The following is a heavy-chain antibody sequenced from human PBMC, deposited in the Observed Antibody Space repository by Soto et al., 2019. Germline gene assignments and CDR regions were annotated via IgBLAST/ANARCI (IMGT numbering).Heavy chain of an antibody. J-gene: IGHJ5*02. CDR3: ARHEWTRWSNWFDP. CDR1: CGSISSSSYY. Sequence: SETLSLTCTVSCGSISSSSYYWGWIRQPPGKGLEWIGSIYYSGSTYYNPSLKSRVTISVDTSKNQFSLKLSSVTAADTAVYYCARHEWTRWSNWFDPWGQGTLVTVSS. CDR2: IYYSGST. V-gene: IGHV4-39*01. D-gene: IGHD3-3*01.